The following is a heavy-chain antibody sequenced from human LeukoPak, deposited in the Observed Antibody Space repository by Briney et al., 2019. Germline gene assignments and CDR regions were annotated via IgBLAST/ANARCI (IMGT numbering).Heavy chain of an antibody. CDR1: GFTFSSYS. CDR3: ARVPNSSGTQEGS. Sequence: PGGSLRLSCAASGFTFSSYSMNWVRQAPGKGLEWVSSISSSSSYIYYADSVKGRFTISRDNAKNSLYLQMNSLRAEDTAVYYCARVPNSSGTQEGSWGQGTLVTVSS. D-gene: IGHD6-19*01. CDR2: ISSSSSYI. V-gene: IGHV3-21*01. J-gene: IGHJ4*02.